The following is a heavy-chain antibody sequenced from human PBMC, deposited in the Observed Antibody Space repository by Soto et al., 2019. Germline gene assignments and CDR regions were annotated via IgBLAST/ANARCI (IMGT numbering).Heavy chain of an antibody. CDR2: INTSGGNS. CDR3: AKEGAIPGEVDA. Sequence: HLAQSGPEVKRPGASVKISCKASGFIFTDWFMHWVRQAPGQGHAWMGIINTSGGNSIYSQKFQDRVTLTRDTSTSTLYVELSSLTSADTAVYYCAKEGAIPGEVDAWGQGTLVTVSS. D-gene: IGHD2-21*01. J-gene: IGHJ1*01. V-gene: IGHV1-46*01. CDR1: GFIFTDWF.